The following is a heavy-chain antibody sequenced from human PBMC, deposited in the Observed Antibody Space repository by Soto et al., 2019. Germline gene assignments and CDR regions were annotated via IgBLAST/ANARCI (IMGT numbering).Heavy chain of an antibody. Sequence: EVQLLESGGGLVQPGGSLRLSCAASGFTFSSYAMSWVRQAPGKGLEWVSAISGSGGSTYYADSVKGRFTISRDNSKNALYLQMNSLRAEDTSVYYCAKADGGNSGAYYYYGMDVWGQGTTVTVS. D-gene: IGHD2-21*02. V-gene: IGHV3-23*01. CDR2: ISGSGGST. J-gene: IGHJ6*02. CDR3: AKADGGNSGAYYYYGMDV. CDR1: GFTFSSYA.